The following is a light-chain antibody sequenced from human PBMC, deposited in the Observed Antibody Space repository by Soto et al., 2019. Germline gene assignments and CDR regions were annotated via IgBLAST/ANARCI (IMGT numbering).Light chain of an antibody. CDR2: GAS. CDR3: QQCNEWPLIT. CDR1: QSVASY. Sequence: DIVMTQSPATLSVSPGERATLSCRASQSVASYLAWYQQKPGRAPRLLIYGASTRATGVPARFSGSGSGTEFTLTISSLQSEDFAVYYCQQCNEWPLITFGQGTRLEAK. V-gene: IGKV3-15*01. J-gene: IGKJ5*01.